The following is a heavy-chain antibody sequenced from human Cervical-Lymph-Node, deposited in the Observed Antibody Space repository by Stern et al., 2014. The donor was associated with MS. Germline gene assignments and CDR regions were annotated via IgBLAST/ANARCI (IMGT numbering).Heavy chain of an antibody. CDR3: ARERGRAGPAMADY. CDR2: INPNSGGT. CDR1: GYTFAGNY. J-gene: IGHJ4*02. D-gene: IGHD5-18*01. V-gene: IGHV1-2*06. Sequence: QVQLVQSGAEVKKPGASVKVSCKTSGYTFAGNYIHWVRQAPGQGLECMGRINPNSGGTNYAQKFQGRVTMTRDTSITTASMELSRLRFDDTAIYYCARERGRAGPAMADYWGQGTLVTVSS.